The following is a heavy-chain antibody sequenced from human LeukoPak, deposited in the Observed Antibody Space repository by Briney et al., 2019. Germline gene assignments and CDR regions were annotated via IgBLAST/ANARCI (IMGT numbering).Heavy chain of an antibody. V-gene: IGHV1-24*01. CDR2: FDPEDGET. J-gene: IGHJ6*02. Sequence: ASVKVSCKVSGYTLTELSMHWVRQAPGKGLEWMGGFDPEDGETIYAQKFQGRVTMTEDTSTDTAYMELSSLRSEDTAVYYCATTGPYLTDYGDYLRSYYYYYGMDVWGQETTVTVSS. D-gene: IGHD4-17*01. CDR1: GYTLTELS. CDR3: ATTGPYLTDYGDYLRSYYYYYGMDV.